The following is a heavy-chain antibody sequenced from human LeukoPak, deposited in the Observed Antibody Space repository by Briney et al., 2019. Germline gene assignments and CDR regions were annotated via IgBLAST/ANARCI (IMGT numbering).Heavy chain of an antibody. Sequence: GASVKVSCKASGYTFTSYYMHWVRQAPGQGLEWMGIINPSRGSTTYPQKVQGRVTVTRDTSTSTVYMELSSLRSEDTAVYYCARGGYNYGFDYWGQGTLVTVSS. V-gene: IGHV1-46*01. CDR3: ARGGYNYGFDY. J-gene: IGHJ4*02. D-gene: IGHD5-18*01. CDR1: GYTFTSYY. CDR2: INPSRGST.